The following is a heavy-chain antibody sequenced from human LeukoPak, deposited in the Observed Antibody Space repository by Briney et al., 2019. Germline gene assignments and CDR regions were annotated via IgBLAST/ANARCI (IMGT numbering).Heavy chain of an antibody. CDR3: ARGINYCSSTSCYTGNWFDP. CDR2: SNPNSGGT. Sequence: GASVKVSCKASGYTFTGYYMHWVRQTPGQGLEWMGWSNPNSGGTNYAQKFQGRVTMTRDTSISTAYMELSRLRSDDTAVYYCARGINYCSSTSCYTGNWFDPWGQGTLVTVSS. V-gene: IGHV1-2*02. CDR1: GYTFTGYY. D-gene: IGHD2-2*02. J-gene: IGHJ5*02.